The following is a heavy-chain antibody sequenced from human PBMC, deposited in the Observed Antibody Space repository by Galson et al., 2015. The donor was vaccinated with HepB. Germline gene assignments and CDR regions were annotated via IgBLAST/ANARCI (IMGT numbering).Heavy chain of an antibody. J-gene: IGHJ5*02. CDR2: ISGSGGST. CDR3: AKDHIGSAIVVVIDNWFDP. D-gene: IGHD3-22*01. Sequence: SLRLSCAASGFTFSSYAMSWVRQAPGKGLEWVSAISGSGGSTYYADSVKGRFTISRDNSKNTLYLQMNSLRAEDTAVYYCAKDHIGSAIVVVIDNWFDPWGQGTLVTVSS. V-gene: IGHV3-23*01. CDR1: GFTFSSYA.